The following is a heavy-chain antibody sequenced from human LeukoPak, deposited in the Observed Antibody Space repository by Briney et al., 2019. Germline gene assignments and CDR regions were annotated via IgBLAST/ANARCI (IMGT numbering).Heavy chain of an antibody. CDR2: INHSGST. CDR1: GGSFSGYS. J-gene: IGHJ5*02. V-gene: IGHV4-34*01. Sequence: SETLSLTCVVYGGSFSGYSWNWIRQPPGKGLEWIGEINHSGSTNYNPSLKSRVTISVDTSKNQFSLKLSSVTAADTAVYYCARRSSGWYGHWYAPWGQGTLVTVSS. D-gene: IGHD6-19*01. CDR3: ARRSSGWYGHWYAP.